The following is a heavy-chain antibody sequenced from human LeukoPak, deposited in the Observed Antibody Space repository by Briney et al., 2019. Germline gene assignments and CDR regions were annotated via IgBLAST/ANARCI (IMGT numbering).Heavy chain of an antibody. Sequence: PSETLSLTCSVSGDSITGYSWSWIRQTPGKGLEWIGYIYHNGDTHYNPSLNSRLSMSVDTPKKQFSLNLRSVTAADTAVYYCVRGPYGSSISNWFDPWGQGLLVTVSS. D-gene: IGHD3-10*01. V-gene: IGHV4-59*01. CDR2: IYHNGDT. J-gene: IGHJ5*02. CDR3: VRGPYGSSISNWFDP. CDR1: GDSITGYS.